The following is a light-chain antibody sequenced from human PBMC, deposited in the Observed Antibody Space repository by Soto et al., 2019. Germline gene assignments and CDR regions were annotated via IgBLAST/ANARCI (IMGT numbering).Light chain of an antibody. CDR2: KAS. Sequence: IHLSESPSSLSASVGDRVTIACRASQGIFKYLAWYQQKSGKAPNLLIYKASSLESGVPSRFSGRGSGTEFTLTISSLQPDDFATYYCHQYKTYSSVTFCGGTKVDIK. CDR3: HQYKTYSSVT. V-gene: IGKV1-5*03. CDR1: QGIFKY. J-gene: IGKJ4*01.